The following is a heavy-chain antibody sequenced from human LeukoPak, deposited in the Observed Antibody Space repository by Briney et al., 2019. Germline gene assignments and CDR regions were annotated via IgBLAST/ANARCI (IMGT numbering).Heavy chain of an antibody. J-gene: IGHJ6*02. V-gene: IGHV4-59*01. CDR3: ARSRSRQDYYYYGMDV. CDR2: MYYSGST. CDR1: GGSISSYY. Sequence: SGTLSLTCTVSGGSISSYYWSWIRQPPGKGLEWIGYMYYSGSTNYNPSLKSRVTISVDTSKNQFSLKLSSVTAADTAVYCCARSRSRQDYYYYGMDVWGQGTTVTVSS.